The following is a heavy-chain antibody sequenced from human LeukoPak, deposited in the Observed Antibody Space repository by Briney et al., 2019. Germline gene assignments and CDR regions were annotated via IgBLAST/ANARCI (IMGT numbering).Heavy chain of an antibody. V-gene: IGHV3-30*02. CDR1: EFTFSNSG. CDR2: IRFDGGTK. Sequence: PGGSLRLSCAASEFTFSNSGMHWVRQAPGKGLEWVAFIRFDGGTKYYADSVKGRFTISRDNSKNTLYLQMNSLRAEDTAVYYCAKEPRYSYGQSPFDYWGQGTLVTVSS. J-gene: IGHJ4*02. CDR3: AKEPRYSYGQSPFDY. D-gene: IGHD5-18*01.